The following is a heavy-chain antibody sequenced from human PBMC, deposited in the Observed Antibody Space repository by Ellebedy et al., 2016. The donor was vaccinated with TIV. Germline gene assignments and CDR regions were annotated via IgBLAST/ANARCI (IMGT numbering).Heavy chain of an antibody. CDR1: GFTFSSYA. CDR3: ARDHGAPAAIQHYYYYGMDV. D-gene: IGHD2-2*01. Sequence: GESLKISXAASGFTFSSYAMHWVRQAPGKGLEWVAVISYDGSNKYYADSVKGRFTISRDNAKNSLYLQMNSLRAEDTAVYYCARDHGAPAAIQHYYYYGMDVWGQGTTVTVSS. CDR2: ISYDGSNK. V-gene: IGHV3-30-3*01. J-gene: IGHJ6*02.